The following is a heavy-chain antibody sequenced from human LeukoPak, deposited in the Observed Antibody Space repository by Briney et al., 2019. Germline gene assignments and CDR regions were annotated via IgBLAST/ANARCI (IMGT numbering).Heavy chain of an antibody. J-gene: IGHJ4*02. CDR1: GYTFTGYY. Sequence: ASVKLSCTASGYTFTGYYMHWVRQAPGQGLEWMGWINPNRGGKNYAQKFHGRVTMTRDTSISTAYMELSRLRSDDTAVYYCAIRTMVRGVIDFDYWGQGTLVTVSS. CDR3: AIRTMVRGVIDFDY. V-gene: IGHV1-2*02. CDR2: INPNRGGK. D-gene: IGHD3-10*01.